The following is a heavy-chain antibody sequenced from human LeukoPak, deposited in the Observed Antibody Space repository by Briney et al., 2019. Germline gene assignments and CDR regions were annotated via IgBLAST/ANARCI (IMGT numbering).Heavy chain of an antibody. CDR2: INPNSGGT. CDR1: GYTFTGYY. V-gene: IGHV1-2*02. D-gene: IGHD5-12*01. CDR3: ARDLKATMKIDY. Sequence: ASVKVSCKASGYTFTGYYMHWVRQAPGQGLEWMGWINPNSGGTNYAQRFQGRVTMTRDPAISTAYMELSRQRSDYTAVYYCARDLKATMKIDYWGQGTLVTVSS. J-gene: IGHJ4*02.